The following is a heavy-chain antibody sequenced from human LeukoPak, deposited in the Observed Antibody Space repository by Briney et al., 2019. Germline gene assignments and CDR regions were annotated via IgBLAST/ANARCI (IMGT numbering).Heavy chain of an antibody. CDR2: IYYSGST. CDR3: ARHVQDTAMVTPLYYFDY. V-gene: IGHV4-59*08. CDR1: GGSISSYY. D-gene: IGHD5-18*01. J-gene: IGHJ4*02. Sequence: SETLSLTCTVSGGSISSYYWSWIRQTPGKGMEWIGYIYYSGSTKYNPSLKSRVTISVDTSKNQSSLKLSSVTAADTAVYYCARHVQDTAMVTPLYYFDYWGQGTLVTVSS.